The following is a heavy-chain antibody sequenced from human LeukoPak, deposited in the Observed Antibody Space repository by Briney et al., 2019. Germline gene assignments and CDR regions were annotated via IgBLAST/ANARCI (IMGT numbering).Heavy chain of an antibody. Sequence: GGSLRLSCAASGFTFSGYYMSWIRQAPGKGLEWVSYISSSGSTIYYADSVKGRFTISRDNARNSLYLQMNSLRAEDTAVYYCARESSSSWYDYWGQGTLVTVSS. V-gene: IGHV3-11*01. J-gene: IGHJ4*02. CDR3: ARESSSSWYDY. D-gene: IGHD6-13*01. CDR2: ISSSGSTI. CDR1: GFTFSGYY.